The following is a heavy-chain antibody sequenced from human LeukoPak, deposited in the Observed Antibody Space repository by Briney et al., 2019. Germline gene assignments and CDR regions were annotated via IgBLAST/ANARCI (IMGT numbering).Heavy chain of an antibody. J-gene: IGHJ4*02. CDR3: AKDTSIGRYCTNGVCSPFDY. V-gene: IGHV3-23*01. CDR1: GFTFSSYA. D-gene: IGHD2-8*01. CDR2: ISDSGGST. Sequence: GGSLRLSCAASGFTFSSYAMSWVRQAPGKGLEWVSAISDSGGSTYDADSVKGWFTISRDNSKNTLYLQMNSLRAEDTAVYYCAKDTSIGRYCTNGVCSPFDYWGQGTLVTVSS.